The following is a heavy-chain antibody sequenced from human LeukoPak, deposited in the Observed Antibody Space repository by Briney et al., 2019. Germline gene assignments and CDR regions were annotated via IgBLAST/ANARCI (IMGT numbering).Heavy chain of an antibody. J-gene: IGHJ6*02. V-gene: IGHV4-39*07. CDR1: TFSSYA. CDR2: IYYGGSS. Sequence: TFSSYAMSWARQPPGKGLEWIGSIYYGGSSYYNPSLKSRVSISVDTSNNQFSLKVNSVTAADTAVYYCARDAGHQLSRRNYYAMDVWGQGTTVTVSS. CDR3: ARDAGHQLSRRNYYAMDV. D-gene: IGHD2-2*01.